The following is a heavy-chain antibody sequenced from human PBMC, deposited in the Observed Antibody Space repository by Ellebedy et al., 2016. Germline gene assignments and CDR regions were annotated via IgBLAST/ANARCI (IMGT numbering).Heavy chain of an antibody. J-gene: IGHJ4*02. CDR3: GREGDFGGNF. V-gene: IGHV4-59*04. CDR1: GGSMTNYY. D-gene: IGHD4-23*01. CDR2: LFHTGTT. Sequence: SETLSLTCTVSGGSMTNYYWGWIRQPPGKGLEWIGNLFHTGTTSYNPSLKSRVALSVDTSKNQFSLTLTSVTAADTAIYYFGREGDFGGNFWGPGILVTVSP.